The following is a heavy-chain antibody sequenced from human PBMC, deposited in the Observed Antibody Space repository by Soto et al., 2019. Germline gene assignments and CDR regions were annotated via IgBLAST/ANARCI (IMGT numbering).Heavy chain of an antibody. Sequence: GGSLRLSCAASGFTFSSYGMHWVRQAPGKGLEWVAVISYDGSNKYYADSVKGRFTISRDNSKNTLYVQMNSLRAEDTAVYYCAKGITGTTSDVYWGQGTLVTVSS. D-gene: IGHD1-7*01. V-gene: IGHV3-30*18. CDR1: GFTFSSYG. J-gene: IGHJ4*02. CDR2: ISYDGSNK. CDR3: AKGITGTTSDVY.